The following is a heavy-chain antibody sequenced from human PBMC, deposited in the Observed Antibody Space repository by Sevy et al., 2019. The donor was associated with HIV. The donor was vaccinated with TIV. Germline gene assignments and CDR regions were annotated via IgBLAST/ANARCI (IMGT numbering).Heavy chain of an antibody. CDR3: AIGSVSLVIAKDAFHI. Sequence: GGSLRLSCAASGFTVSSNYMIWVRQAPGKGLEWVSLIYSEGTKNYADSVKGRFTISRDNSKNTLYLQMNSLRAEDMAGYYWAIGSVSLVIAKDAFHIWGQGTMVTVSS. D-gene: IGHD2-21*01. J-gene: IGHJ3*02. CDR1: GFTVSSNY. V-gene: IGHV3-53*01. CDR2: IYSEGTK.